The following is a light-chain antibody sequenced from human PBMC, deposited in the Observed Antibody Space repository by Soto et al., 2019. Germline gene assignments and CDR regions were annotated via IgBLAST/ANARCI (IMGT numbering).Light chain of an antibody. CDR3: LQYNSYPFK. V-gene: IGKV1-17*01. CDR2: AAS. CDR1: QDIRNV. Sequence: EIQMTQSPSARSASVLEGVTISLRASQDIRNVLGWYQQKPGKAPKRLIYAASSLQSGVPSRFSGSGSGTEFTLTISSLQPEDFATYYCLQYNSYPFKFGKGTRLEIK. J-gene: IGKJ5*01.